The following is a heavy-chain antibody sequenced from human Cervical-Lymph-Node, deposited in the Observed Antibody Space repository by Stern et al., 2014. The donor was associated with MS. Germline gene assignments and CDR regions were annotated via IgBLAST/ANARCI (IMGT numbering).Heavy chain of an antibody. Sequence: VDRGESGGAGVQPGRSLRLSCAASGFTFSSYGMHWVRQDPGKGMEWVTFISDYENHKYYAPSVKGRFTISRDNSKSTLHLQMNSVTPDDTAIYYCARDYEDTSMLFDHWGQGTLVTVSS. CDR3: ARDYEDTSMLFDH. V-gene: IGHV3-30*03. D-gene: IGHD2-8*01. CDR2: ISDYENHK. J-gene: IGHJ4*02. CDR1: GFTFSSYG.